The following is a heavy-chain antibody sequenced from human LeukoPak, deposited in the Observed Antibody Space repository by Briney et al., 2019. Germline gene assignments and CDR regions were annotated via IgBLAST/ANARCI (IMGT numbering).Heavy chain of an antibody. D-gene: IGHD4-17*01. V-gene: IGHV1-69*05. Sequence: GASVKVSCKTSGGTFNNSAISWVRQAPGQGLEWLGGIMPLLGTAGYAQKFHGRVTITKDESTRTVYLELTSLTSDDTAVYYCARDVHGDYGSGWFDPWGQGTLVSVSS. J-gene: IGHJ5*02. CDR3: ARDVHGDYGSGWFDP. CDR1: GGTFNNSA. CDR2: IMPLLGTA.